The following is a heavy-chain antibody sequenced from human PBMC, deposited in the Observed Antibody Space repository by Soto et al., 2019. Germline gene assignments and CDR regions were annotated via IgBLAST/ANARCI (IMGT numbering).Heavy chain of an antibody. CDR1: GFTFNLYG. CDR2: IWYDGSNK. V-gene: IGHV3-33*01. D-gene: IGHD5-18*01. Sequence: QVQLVESGGGVVQPGRFLRLSCAASGFTFNLYGMHWVRQAPGKGLEWVAVIWYDGSNKFYDDSVKGRFTISRDNSKNTLYLQMNSLRAEDTAVYYCARDRSALGSFDYWGQGTLVTVSS. CDR3: ARDRSALGSFDY. J-gene: IGHJ4*02.